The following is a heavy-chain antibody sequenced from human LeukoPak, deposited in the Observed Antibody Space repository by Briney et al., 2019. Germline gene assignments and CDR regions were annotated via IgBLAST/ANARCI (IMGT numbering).Heavy chain of an antibody. CDR1: GFTFSSYA. Sequence: GRSLRLSCAASGFTFSSYAMHWVRQAPGKGLEWVAVISYDGSNKYYADSVKGRFTISRDNSKNTLYLQMNSLRAEDTAVYYCARDDRCCSGGSCFARSHNFDYWGQGTLVTVSS. D-gene: IGHD2-15*01. V-gene: IGHV3-30*04. J-gene: IGHJ4*02. CDR3: ARDDRCCSGGSCFARSHNFDY. CDR2: ISYDGSNK.